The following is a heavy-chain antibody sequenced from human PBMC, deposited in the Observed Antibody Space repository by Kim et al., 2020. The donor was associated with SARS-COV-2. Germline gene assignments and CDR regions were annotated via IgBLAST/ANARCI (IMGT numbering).Heavy chain of an antibody. V-gene: IGHV3-30*18. J-gene: IGHJ4*02. CDR1: GFTFSSYG. CDR3: AKGPKYYYGSGSLDY. Sequence: GESLRLSCAASGFTFSSYGMHWVRQAPGKGLEWVAVISYDGSNKYYADSVKGRFTISRDNSKNTLYLQMNSLRAEDTAVYYCAKGPKYYYGSGSLDYWGQGTLVTVSS. D-gene: IGHD3-10*01. CDR2: ISYDGSNK.